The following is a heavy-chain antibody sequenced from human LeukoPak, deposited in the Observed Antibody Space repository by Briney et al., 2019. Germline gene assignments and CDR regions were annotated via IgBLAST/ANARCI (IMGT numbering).Heavy chain of an antibody. CDR2: INHSGST. D-gene: IGHD6-19*01. J-gene: IGHJ5*02. Sequence: SSETLSLTCAVYGGSFSGYYWSWIRQPPGKGLEWIGEINHSGSTNYNPSLKSRVTISVDTSKNQFSLQLNSVTPEDTAVYYCARGNSSGWPNWFDPWGQGTLVTVSS. CDR1: GGSFSGYY. CDR3: ARGNSSGWPNWFDP. V-gene: IGHV4-34*01.